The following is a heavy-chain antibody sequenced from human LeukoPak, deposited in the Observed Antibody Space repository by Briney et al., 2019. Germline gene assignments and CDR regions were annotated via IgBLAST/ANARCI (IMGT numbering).Heavy chain of an antibody. V-gene: IGHV1-2*06. J-gene: IGHJ4*02. Sequence: ASVKVSCKASGYTFTGYHIHWVRQAPGQGLEWMGRINPYSGDTNFAQKFRGRVTMTRDTSITTAYMDLSSLTPDDTAVYFCARDQGSLTRSWYTGYWGQGTQVTVSS. D-gene: IGHD6-13*01. CDR2: INPYSGDT. CDR3: ARDQGSLTRSWYTGY. CDR1: GYTFTGYH.